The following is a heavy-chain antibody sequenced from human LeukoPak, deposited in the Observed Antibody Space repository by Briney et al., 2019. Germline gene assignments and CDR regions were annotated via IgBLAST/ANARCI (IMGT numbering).Heavy chain of an antibody. J-gene: IGHJ5*02. Sequence: GGSLRLSCAASGFTFSSYWMHWVRQAPGKGLVWVSRINSDGSRTSPAASVKGRFTISRDNAKNTLYLQMNSLISVDTAVYYCTRIGSGIYGVDPWGQGTLVTVSS. V-gene: IGHV3-74*01. CDR2: INSDGSRT. D-gene: IGHD3-10*01. CDR1: GFTFSSYW. CDR3: TRIGSGIYGVDP.